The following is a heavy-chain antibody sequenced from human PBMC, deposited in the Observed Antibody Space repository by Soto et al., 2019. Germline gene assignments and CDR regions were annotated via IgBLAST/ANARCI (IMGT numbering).Heavy chain of an antibody. CDR2: IWYDGSNK. J-gene: IGHJ6*02. Sequence: QVQLVESGGGVVQPGRSLRLSCAASGFTFSSYGMHWVRQAPGKGLEWVAVIWYDGSNKYYADSVKGRFTISRDNSKNTLYLQMNSLRAEDTAVYYCARYAITMIVDGMDVWGQGTTVTVSS. D-gene: IGHD3-22*01. CDR3: ARYAITMIVDGMDV. V-gene: IGHV3-33*01. CDR1: GFTFSSYG.